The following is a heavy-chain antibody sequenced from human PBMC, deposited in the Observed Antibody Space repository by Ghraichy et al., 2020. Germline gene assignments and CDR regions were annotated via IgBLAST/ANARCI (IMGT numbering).Heavy chain of an antibody. J-gene: IGHJ2*01. CDR1: GGSISSYY. D-gene: IGHD3-10*01. V-gene: IGHV4-59*01. CDR2: IYYSGST. CDR3: ARCRNNWLGEAGYFDL. Sequence: SETLSLTCTVSGGSISSYYWSWIRQPPGKGLEWIGYIYYSGSTNNNPSLKSRVTISVDTSKNQFSLKLSSVTAADTAVYYCARCRNNWLGEAGYFDLWGPGTLVTVSS.